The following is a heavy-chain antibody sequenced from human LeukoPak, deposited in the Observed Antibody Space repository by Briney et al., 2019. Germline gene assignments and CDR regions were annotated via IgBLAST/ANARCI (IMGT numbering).Heavy chain of an antibody. CDR1: GFIFSSYA. V-gene: IGHV3-30*04. CDR2: ISSDGSNK. J-gene: IGHJ4*02. D-gene: IGHD2-2*01. Sequence: GGSLSLSCAASGFIFSSYAMRWVRQAPGKGLEWVAVISSDGSNKDYVDSVKGRFTISRDNSQNTLYLQMNSLRVEDTAIYYCATTQDCSSASCYRPFDCWGQGTLVTVSS. CDR3: ATTQDCSSASCYRPFDC.